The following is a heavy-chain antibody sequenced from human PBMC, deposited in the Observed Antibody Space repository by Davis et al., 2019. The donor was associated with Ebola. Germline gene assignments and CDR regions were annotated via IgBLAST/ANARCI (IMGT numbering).Heavy chain of an antibody. D-gene: IGHD3-22*01. V-gene: IGHV3-7*01. J-gene: IGHJ6*03. Sequence: PGGSLRLSCAASGFTFSSYWMSWVRQAPGKGLEWVANIKQDGSEKYYVDSVKGRFTISRDNAKNSLYLQMNSLRAEDTAVYYCASGLLGYYYYMDVWGKGTTVTVSS. CDR1: GFTFSSYW. CDR2: IKQDGSEK. CDR3: ASGLLGYYYYMDV.